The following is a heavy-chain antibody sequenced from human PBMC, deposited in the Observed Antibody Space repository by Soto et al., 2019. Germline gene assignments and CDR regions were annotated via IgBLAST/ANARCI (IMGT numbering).Heavy chain of an antibody. CDR2: IYYSGST. D-gene: IGHD3-10*01. Sequence: PSETLSLTCTVSGGSISSGGYYWSWIRQHPGKGLEWIGYIYYSGSTYYNPSLKSRVTISVDTSKNQFSLKLSSVTAADTAVYYCARVAGIRKQDGFDYWGQGTLVTVSS. J-gene: IGHJ4*02. CDR3: ARVAGIRKQDGFDY. CDR1: GGSISSGGYY. V-gene: IGHV4-31*03.